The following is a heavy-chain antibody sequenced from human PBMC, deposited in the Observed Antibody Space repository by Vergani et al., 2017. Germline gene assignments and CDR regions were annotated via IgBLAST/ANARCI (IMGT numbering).Heavy chain of an antibody. D-gene: IGHD2-2*01. CDR1: GYTFTGYY. Sequence: QVQLVQSGAEVKKPGASVKVSCKASGYTFTGYYMHWVRQAPGQGLEWMGWINPNSGGTNYAQKFQGRVTMTRDTSISTAYMELSRLRSDDTAVNYCASLVVVPAANLLLSSPYGMDVWGQGTTVTVSS. CDR2: INPNSGGT. V-gene: IGHV1-2*02. J-gene: IGHJ6*02. CDR3: ASLVVVPAANLLLSSPYGMDV.